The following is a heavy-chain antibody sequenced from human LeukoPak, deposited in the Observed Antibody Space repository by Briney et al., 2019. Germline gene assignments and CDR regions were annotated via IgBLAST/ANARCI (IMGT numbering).Heavy chain of an antibody. CDR2: FDPEDGET. J-gene: IGHJ3*02. CDR3: TREGVYAPDPSSYHRDAFDI. V-gene: IGHV1-24*01. D-gene: IGHD2/OR15-2a*01. CDR1: GYTLTELS. Sequence: ASVKVSCKVSGYTLTELSMHWVRQAPGKGLEWMGGFDPEDGETIYAQKFQGRVTVTEDTSTDTAYMELGRLESGDTAVYYCTREGVYAPDPSSYHRDAFDIWGQGTLVIVSS.